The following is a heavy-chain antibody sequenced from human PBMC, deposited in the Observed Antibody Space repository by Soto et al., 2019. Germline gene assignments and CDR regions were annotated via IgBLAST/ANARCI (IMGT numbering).Heavy chain of an antibody. CDR3: AKAKYSSSWYSDGIAV. V-gene: IGHV3-30*18. D-gene: IGHD6-13*01. CDR2: ISHDGSKK. J-gene: IGHJ6*02. CDR1: GFTFSSYG. Sequence: QVQLVESGGGVVQPGRSLRLSCAASGFTFSSYGMHWVRQAPGKGLEWVAVISHDGSKKYYADSVKGRFTISRDNSKSTLYLRRNSLRAEDTAVYYCAKAKYSSSWYSDGIAVWGQGSTVTVSS.